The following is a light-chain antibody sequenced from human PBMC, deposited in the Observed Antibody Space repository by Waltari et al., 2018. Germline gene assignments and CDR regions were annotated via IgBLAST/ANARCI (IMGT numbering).Light chain of an antibody. CDR2: GAS. CDR1: QGINNH. V-gene: IGKV1-16*02. CDR3: LQYNSYPRT. J-gene: IGKJ1*01. Sequence: DIQMTQSPPSLSASVGDRATITCRASQGINNHLSWFQQKSGKAPNSLIWGASNLQSGVPSKFSGSGSGTDFTLTISSLQPEDFATYYCLQYNSYPRTFGQGTKVEIK.